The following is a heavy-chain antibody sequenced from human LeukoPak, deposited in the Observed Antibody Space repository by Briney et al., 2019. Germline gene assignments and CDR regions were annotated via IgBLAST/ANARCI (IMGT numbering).Heavy chain of an antibody. J-gene: IGHJ4*02. D-gene: IGHD6-6*01. CDR2: IYYSGST. Sequence: KPSETLSLTCTVSGGSISSSSYYWGWIRQPPGKGLEWIGSIYYSGSTYYNPSLKSRVTISVDTSKNQFSLKLSSVTAADTAVYYCAREGLASKYSSSFYGYWGQGTLVTVSS. CDR3: AREGLASKYSSSFYGY. V-gene: IGHV4-39*07. CDR1: GGSISSSSYY.